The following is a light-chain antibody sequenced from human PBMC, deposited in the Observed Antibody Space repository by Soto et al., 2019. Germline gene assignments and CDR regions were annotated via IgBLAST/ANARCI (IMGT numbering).Light chain of an antibody. J-gene: IGKJ3*01. CDR2: AAT. Sequence: DIQMTQSPSSLSASVGDRVTITCRASETIGTYLNWYQQKPGQAPHVLIYAATTLQTGVPSRFSGSGSGTDFSLPINGLLPEDFATYFCRESYSSNLFAFGPGTTVEMK. V-gene: IGKV1-39*01. CDR1: ETIGTY. CDR3: RESYSSNLFA.